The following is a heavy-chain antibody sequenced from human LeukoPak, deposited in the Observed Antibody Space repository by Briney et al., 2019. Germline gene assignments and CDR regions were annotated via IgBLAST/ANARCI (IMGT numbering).Heavy chain of an antibody. CDR3: ARNLWFGESSGAFDM. D-gene: IGHD3-10*01. J-gene: IGHJ3*02. CDR1: GYSFTGHY. Sequence: EASVKVSCKASGYSFTGHYMHWVRQAPGQGLEWMGWINPKSGGTNYAQKFQGRVTMTRDTSISTAYMDMSSLRSDDTAVYYCARNLWFGESSGAFDMWGQGTMVTVSS. CDR2: INPKSGGT. V-gene: IGHV1-2*02.